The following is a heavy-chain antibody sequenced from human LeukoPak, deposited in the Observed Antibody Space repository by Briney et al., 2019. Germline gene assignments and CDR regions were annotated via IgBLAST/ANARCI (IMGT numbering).Heavy chain of an antibody. V-gene: IGHV1-69*01. J-gene: IGHJ4*02. D-gene: IGHD4-17*01. CDR2: IIPIFGTA. CDR3: ARTDGFYGDPYYFDY. Sequence: SVKVSCKASGGTFSSYAISWVRQAPGQGLEWMGGIIPIFGTANYAQKFQGRVTITADESTSTAYMELSSLRSEDTAVYYCARTDGFYGDPYYFDYWGQGTLVTVSS. CDR1: GGTFSSYA.